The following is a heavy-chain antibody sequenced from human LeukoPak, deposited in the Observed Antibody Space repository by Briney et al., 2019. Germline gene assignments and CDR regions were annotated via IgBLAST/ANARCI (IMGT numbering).Heavy chain of an antibody. CDR3: ARDPANTPETWDFDY. J-gene: IGHJ4*02. CDR1: GGSISSGDYY. V-gene: IGHV4-30-4*08. CDR2: IYYSGST. Sequence: PSQTLSLTCTVSGGSISSGDYYWSWIRQPPGKSLEWIGYIYYSGSTYYNPSLKSRVTISVDTSKNQFSLKLSSVTAADTAVYYCARDPANTPETWDFDYWSQGALVTVSS.